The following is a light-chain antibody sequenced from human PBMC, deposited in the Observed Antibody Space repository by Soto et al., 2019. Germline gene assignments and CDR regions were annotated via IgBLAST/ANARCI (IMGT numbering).Light chain of an antibody. CDR2: DVS. J-gene: IGLJ1*01. V-gene: IGLV2-14*01. CDR3: SSYTSSSTPYV. Sequence: ALTPPASVSASPGHSLTISCPATSSDVGGYNYVSWNQQHPRKAPKLMIYDVSNRPSGVSNRFSGSKSGNTASVTISGLQAEDEADYYCSSYTSSSTPYVFGTGTKFTVL. CDR1: SSDVGGYNY.